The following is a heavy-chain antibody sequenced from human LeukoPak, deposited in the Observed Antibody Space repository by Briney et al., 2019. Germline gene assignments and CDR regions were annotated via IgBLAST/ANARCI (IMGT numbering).Heavy chain of an antibody. V-gene: IGHV4-31*03. D-gene: IGHD1-1*01. CDR2: IYYSGST. Sequence: SETLSLTCTVSGVSISSGGYYWSWIRQHPGKGLEWIGYIYYSGSTYYNPSLKSRVTISVDTSKNQFSLKLSSVTAADTAVYYCARYNWNTWFDPWGQGALVTVSS. CDR1: GVSISSGGYY. CDR3: ARYNWNTWFDP. J-gene: IGHJ5*02.